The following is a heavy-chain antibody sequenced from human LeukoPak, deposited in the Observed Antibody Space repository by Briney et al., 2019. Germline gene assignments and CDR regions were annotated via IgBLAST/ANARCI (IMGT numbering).Heavy chain of an antibody. D-gene: IGHD3-22*01. CDR2: IYSVGIT. V-gene: IGHV3-53*01. CDR1: GFPVSDNY. J-gene: IGHJ4*02. CDR3: AREKTDYYDSNGYYYVFDY. Sequence: GGSLRLSCAASGFPVSDNYLSWVRQAPGKGLEWVSVIYSVGITYYTDSVKGRFTISRDNSKNTLYLQMNSLRPEDTAVYYCAREKTDYYDSNGYYYVFDYWGQGTLVTVSS.